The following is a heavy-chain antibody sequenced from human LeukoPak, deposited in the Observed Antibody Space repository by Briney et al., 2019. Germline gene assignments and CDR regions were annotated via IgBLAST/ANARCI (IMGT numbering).Heavy chain of an antibody. Sequence: SVKVSCKASGYTFTSYGISWVRQAPGQGLEWMGGIIPIFGTANYAQKFQGRVTITADESTSTAYMELSSLRSEDTAVYYCASEYYYGSGSPKELYYYYGMDVWGQGTTVTVSS. J-gene: IGHJ6*02. D-gene: IGHD3-10*01. CDR1: GYTFTSYG. CDR2: IIPIFGTA. V-gene: IGHV1-69*13. CDR3: ASEYYYGSGSPKELYYYYGMDV.